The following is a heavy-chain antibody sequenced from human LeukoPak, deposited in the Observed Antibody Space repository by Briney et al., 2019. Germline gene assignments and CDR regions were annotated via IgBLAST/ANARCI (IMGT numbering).Heavy chain of an antibody. CDR1: GFTFTAYA. D-gene: IGHD4/OR15-4a*01. J-gene: IGHJ6*02. CDR2: ISDRGDST. V-gene: IGHV3-23*01. Sequence: GVYLRLSCAASGFTFTAYAMSWVRQAPGKGLEWVSTISDRGDSTYYADSVKGRFTISRDNSKDTVFLQLNSLRVEDTALYYCTKGTIELGVWGQGTTVTVSS. CDR3: TKGTIELGV.